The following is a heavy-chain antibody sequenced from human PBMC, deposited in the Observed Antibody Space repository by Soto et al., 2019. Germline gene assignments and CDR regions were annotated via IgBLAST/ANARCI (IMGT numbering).Heavy chain of an antibody. D-gene: IGHD6-6*01. CDR1: GFTFSSYG. Sequence: GGSLRLSCAASGFTFSSYGMHWVRQAPGKGLEWVAVISYDGSNKYYADSVKGRFTISRDNSKNTLYLQMNSLRAEDTAVYYCAKDQVPEYSSSLDYWGQGTLVTVSS. CDR3: AKDQVPEYSSSLDY. J-gene: IGHJ4*02. V-gene: IGHV3-30*18. CDR2: ISYDGSNK.